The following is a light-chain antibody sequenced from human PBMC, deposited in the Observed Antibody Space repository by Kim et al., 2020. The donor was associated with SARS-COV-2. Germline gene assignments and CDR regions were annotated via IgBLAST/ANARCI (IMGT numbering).Light chain of an antibody. J-gene: IGLJ3*02. Sequence: ELTQPPSASGTPGQRVTISCSGSSSNIGSNTVNWYQQFPGTAPQLLIDTDDRRPSGVSDRVSCSKSGTSASLAISALRSEDEAAYYCATWDDSLDVWMFGGGTKVTIL. CDR3: ATWDDSLDVWM. CDR1: SSNIGSNT. CDR2: TDD. V-gene: IGLV1-44*01.